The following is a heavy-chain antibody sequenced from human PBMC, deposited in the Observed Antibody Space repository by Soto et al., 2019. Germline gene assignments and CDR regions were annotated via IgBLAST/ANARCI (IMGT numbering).Heavy chain of an antibody. V-gene: IGHV3-33*01. CDR2: IWYDGSNK. J-gene: IGHJ6*02. Sequence: PGGSLRLSCAASGFTFSSYGMHWVRQAPGKGLEWVAVIWYDGSNKYYADSVKGRFTISRDNSKNTLYLQMNSLRAEDTAVYYCAREADSSLAVHYYYYYYGMDVWGQGTTVTVSS. CDR1: GFTFSSYG. D-gene: IGHD6-13*01. CDR3: AREADSSLAVHYYYYYYGMDV.